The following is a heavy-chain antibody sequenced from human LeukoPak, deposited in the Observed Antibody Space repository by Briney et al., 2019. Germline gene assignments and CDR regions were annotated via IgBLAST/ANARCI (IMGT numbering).Heavy chain of an antibody. V-gene: IGHV3-11*05. CDR2: ISSGDYT. J-gene: IGHJ4*02. CDR1: GFTFSDYY. CDR3: ARGSTGQFDY. Sequence: GGSLRLSCAASGFTFSDYYMSWMRQAPGKGLEWVSYISSGDYTNYSDSVKGRFTISRDNAKNSLYLQMNSLRAEDTAVYYSARGSTGQFDYWGQGTLVTVSS. D-gene: IGHD2-8*02.